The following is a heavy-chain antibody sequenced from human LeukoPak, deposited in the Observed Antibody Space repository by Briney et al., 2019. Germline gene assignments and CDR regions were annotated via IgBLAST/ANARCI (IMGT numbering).Heavy chain of an antibody. D-gene: IGHD6-6*01. V-gene: IGHV3-30*18. CDR3: AKAYSSSDYYYMDV. CDR1: GFTFSSYG. CDR2: ISYDGSNK. Sequence: AGGSLRLSCAASGFTFSSYGMHWVRQAPGKGLEWVAVISYDGSNKYYADSVKGRFTISRDNSKNTLYLQMNSLRAEDTAVYYCAKAYSSSDYYYMDVWGKGTTVTVSS. J-gene: IGHJ6*03.